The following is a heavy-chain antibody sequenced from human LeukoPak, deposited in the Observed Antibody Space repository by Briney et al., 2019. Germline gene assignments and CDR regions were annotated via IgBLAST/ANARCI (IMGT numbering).Heavy chain of an antibody. Sequence: GGSLRLSCAASGLTFDDYAMHWVRQAPGKGLEWVSGISWNSGSIGYADSVKGRFTISRDNAKNSLYLQMNSLRAEDMALYYCAKDMRPSPSGLVIDYWGQGTLVTVSS. D-gene: IGHD3-9*01. CDR3: AKDMRPSPSGLVIDY. CDR2: ISWNSGSI. CDR1: GLTFDDYA. J-gene: IGHJ4*02. V-gene: IGHV3-9*03.